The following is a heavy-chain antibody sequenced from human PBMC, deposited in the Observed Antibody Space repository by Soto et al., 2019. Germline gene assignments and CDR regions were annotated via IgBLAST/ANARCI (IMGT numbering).Heavy chain of an antibody. CDR2: IGDSGVDT. D-gene: IGHD6-13*01. CDR3: AKDGGSWSNSYYGMEV. CDR1: VFTFSTYA. Sequence: GGSLRLSCAASVFTFSTYAMNWVRHSPGKGLEWVSTIGDSGVDTYYADSVKGRFTISRDNSNNTLYLQMNSLRAEDTAVYYCAKDGGSWSNSYYGMEVWAQATTVTVSS. J-gene: IGHJ6*01. V-gene: IGHV3-23*01.